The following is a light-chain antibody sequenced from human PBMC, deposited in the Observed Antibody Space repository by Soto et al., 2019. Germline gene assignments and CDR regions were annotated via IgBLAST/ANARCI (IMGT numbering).Light chain of an antibody. V-gene: IGLV2-14*01. Sequence: QSALTQPASVSGSPGQSITISCTGTSSDVGAYNYVFWFQQHPGKAPKLMIYEVSNRPSGISSRFSGSKSGNTASLTISGLQAEDDADYYCSSYTSTSTLVFGGGTKLTVL. J-gene: IGLJ2*01. CDR3: SSYTSTSTLV. CDR1: SSDVGAYNY. CDR2: EVS.